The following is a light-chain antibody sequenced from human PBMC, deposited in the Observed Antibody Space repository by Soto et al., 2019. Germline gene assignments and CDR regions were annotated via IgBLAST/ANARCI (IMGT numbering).Light chain of an antibody. Sequence: DIQMTPTPSTPASSVGDRITLTFRASQSISNWLAWYQQKPGKAPKLLIYKASSLESGVPSRFSGSGSGTEFTLTISSLQPDDFATYYCQQYNTYSRTFGQGTKVDIK. CDR2: KAS. J-gene: IGKJ1*01. V-gene: IGKV1-5*03. CDR3: QQYNTYSRT. CDR1: QSISNW.